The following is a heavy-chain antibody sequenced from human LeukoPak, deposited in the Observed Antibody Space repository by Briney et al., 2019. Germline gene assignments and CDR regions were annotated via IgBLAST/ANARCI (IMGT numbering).Heavy chain of an antibody. CDR2: IYYNGIS. Sequence: SETLSLTCTVSGGSISGYYWSWIRQPPGKGLEWIAYIYYNGISNYNPSLKSRVIISVDSSKNQFSLKLSSVTAADTAVYYCARILFYSSSWYGLDPWGQGTLVTVSS. CDR3: ARILFYSSSWYGLDP. J-gene: IGHJ5*02. V-gene: IGHV4-59*01. CDR1: GGSISGYY. D-gene: IGHD6-13*01.